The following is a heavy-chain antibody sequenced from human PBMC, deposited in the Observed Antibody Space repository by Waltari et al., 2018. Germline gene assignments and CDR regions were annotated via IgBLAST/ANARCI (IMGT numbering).Heavy chain of an antibody. Sequence: QVQLVQSGAEVKKPGASVKVSCKASGYTFTSYDINWVRQANGQGLEWMGWMNPNSGNTGYAQKFQGRVTITRNTSISTAYMELSSLRSEDTAVYYCARGGMVQGVMRRGSGYYYYGMDVWGQGP. D-gene: IGHD3-10*01. CDR3: ARGGMVQGVMRRGSGYYYYGMDV. V-gene: IGHV1-8*03. CDR1: GYTFTSYD. CDR2: MNPNSGNT. J-gene: IGHJ6*02.